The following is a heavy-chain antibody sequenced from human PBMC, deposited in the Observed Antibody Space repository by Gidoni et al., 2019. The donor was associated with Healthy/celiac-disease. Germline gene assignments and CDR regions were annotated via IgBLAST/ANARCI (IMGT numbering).Heavy chain of an antibody. Sequence: QVQLVESGGGVVQPGRSLSLSCAASGFTFSSYAMHWVRQAPGKGLEWVAVISYDGSNKYYADSVKGRFTISRDNSKNTLYLQMNSLRAEDTAVYYCARDWLSGSYYFDYWGQGTLVTVSS. V-gene: IGHV3-30*01. CDR3: ARDWLSGSYYFDY. D-gene: IGHD1-26*01. CDR1: GFTFSSYA. CDR2: ISYDGSNK. J-gene: IGHJ4*02.